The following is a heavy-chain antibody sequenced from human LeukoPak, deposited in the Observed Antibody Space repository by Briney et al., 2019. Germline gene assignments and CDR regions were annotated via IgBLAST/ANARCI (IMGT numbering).Heavy chain of an antibody. CDR2: INQSGST. CDR3: AGHHPRNTVDF. J-gene: IGHJ4*02. V-gene: IGHV4-34*01. D-gene: IGHD2/OR15-2a*01. CDR1: GGSFSGSLSAYY. Sequence: SETLSLTCAVYGGSFSGSLSAYYWSWIRQAPGKGLEWIGEINQSGSTNYNQSLKSRVTISVDTSKNQFSLKLTSVTAADTAVYYCAGHHPRNTVDFWGQGTLVTVSS.